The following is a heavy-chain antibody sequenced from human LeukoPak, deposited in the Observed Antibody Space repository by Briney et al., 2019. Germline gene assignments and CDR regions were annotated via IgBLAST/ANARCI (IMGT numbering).Heavy chain of an antibody. J-gene: IGHJ5*02. CDR2: INPNSGGT. CDR3: ARADTIFGVVISTPNWFDP. CDR1: GYTFTGYY. D-gene: IGHD3-3*01. V-gene: IGHV1-2*02. Sequence: PAASVKVSCKASGYTFTGYYMHWVRQAPGQGLEWMGWINPNSGGTNYAQKFQGRVTMTRDTSISTAYMELSRLRSDDTAVYYCARADTIFGVVISTPNWFDPWGQGTLVTVSS.